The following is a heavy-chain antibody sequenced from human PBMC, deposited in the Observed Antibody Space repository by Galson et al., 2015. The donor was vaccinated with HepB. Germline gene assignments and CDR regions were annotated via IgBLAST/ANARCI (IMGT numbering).Heavy chain of an antibody. J-gene: IGHJ3*02. Sequence: SLRLSCAASGFTFSSYGMHWVRQAPGKGLEWVAVIWYDGSNKYYADSVKGRFTISRDNSKNTLYLQMNSLRAEDTAVYYCARDLNYYDSSADAFDIWGQGTMVTVSS. D-gene: IGHD3-22*01. CDR2: IWYDGSNK. V-gene: IGHV3-33*08. CDR1: GFTFSSYG. CDR3: ARDLNYYDSSADAFDI.